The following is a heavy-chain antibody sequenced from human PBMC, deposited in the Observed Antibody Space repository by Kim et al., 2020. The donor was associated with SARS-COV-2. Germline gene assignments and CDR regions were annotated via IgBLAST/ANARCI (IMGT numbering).Heavy chain of an antibody. D-gene: IGHD3-10*01. V-gene: IGHV1-18*01. Sequence: ASVKVSCKASGYTFTSYGISWVRQAPGQGLEWMGWISAYNGNTNYAQKLQGRVTMTTDTSTSTAYMELRSLRSDDTAVYYCARDQALVRGARESHYYYYDMDVWGQGTTVTVSS. J-gene: IGHJ6*02. CDR2: ISAYNGNT. CDR3: ARDQALVRGARESHYYYYDMDV. CDR1: GYTFTSYG.